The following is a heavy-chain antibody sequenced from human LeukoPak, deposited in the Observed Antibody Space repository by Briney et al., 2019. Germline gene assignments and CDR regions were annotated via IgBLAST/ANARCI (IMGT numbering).Heavy chain of an antibody. CDR3: AKGGGDYSGSYYDAFDI. D-gene: IGHD1-26*01. Sequence: GGSLRLSCAASGFTFSSYGMHWVRQAPGKGLEWVAVISYDGSNKYYADSVKGRFTISRDNSKNTLYLQMNSLRAEDTAVYYCAKGGGDYSGSYYDAFDIWGQGTMVTVSS. CDR1: GFTFSSYG. CDR2: ISYDGSNK. J-gene: IGHJ3*02. V-gene: IGHV3-30*18.